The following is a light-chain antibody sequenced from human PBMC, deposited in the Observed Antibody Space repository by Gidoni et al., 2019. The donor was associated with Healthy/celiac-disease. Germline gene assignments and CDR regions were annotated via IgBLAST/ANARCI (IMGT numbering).Light chain of an antibody. V-gene: IGKV1-27*01. CDR2: AAA. CDR3: QKYNSAPYT. Sequence: DIQMTQSPSSLSASVGDRVTITGRASQGISNYLAWYQPKPGKVPKLLIYAAATLQSGVPSRFSGSGSGTDVTLTISSLQPEDVATYYCQKYNSAPYTFXXXTKLEIK. J-gene: IGKJ2*01. CDR1: QGISNY.